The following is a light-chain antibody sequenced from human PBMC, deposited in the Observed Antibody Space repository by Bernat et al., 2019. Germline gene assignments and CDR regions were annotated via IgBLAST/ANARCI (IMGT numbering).Light chain of an antibody. CDR1: QSVSSNY. CDR3: QHYGSSWT. J-gene: IGKJ1*01. V-gene: IGKV3-20*01. Sequence: EIVLTQSPGTLSLSPGERATLSCRASQSVSSNYLAWYQQKPGQAPRLLIYGASSRATAIPDTFSGSGSGTDFTLTISRLEPEDFAVYYCQHYGSSWTFGQGTKVEI. CDR2: GAS.